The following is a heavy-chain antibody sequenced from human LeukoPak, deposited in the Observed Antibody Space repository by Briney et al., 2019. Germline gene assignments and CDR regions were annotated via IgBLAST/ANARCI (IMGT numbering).Heavy chain of an antibody. CDR1: GFTFSNYW. CDR3: ARRRTIGDYDY. V-gene: IGHV3-74*01. D-gene: IGHD3-16*01. J-gene: IGHJ4*02. Sequence: GGSLRLSCVASGFTFSNYWMHWVRQAPGKGLXXAARISYDGSSADHADSVKGRFTISRDNAKNTLYLQMNSLRVEDTGVYYCARRRTIGDYDYWGQGTLVTVSS. CDR2: ISYDGSSA.